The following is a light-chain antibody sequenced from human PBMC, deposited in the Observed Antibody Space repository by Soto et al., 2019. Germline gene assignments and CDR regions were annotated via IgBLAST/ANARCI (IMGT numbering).Light chain of an antibody. CDR2: KAS. J-gene: IGKJ1*01. CDR3: QQYNSYPT. CDR1: QSISSW. V-gene: IGKV1-5*03. Sequence: DIQMTQSPSTLSASVGDRVTITCRASQSISSWLAWYQQKPGKAPKLLIYKASSLESGVPSRFSGSGSGTEFTLTISSLQPDDSATYYCQQYNSYPTFDQGTKVEIK.